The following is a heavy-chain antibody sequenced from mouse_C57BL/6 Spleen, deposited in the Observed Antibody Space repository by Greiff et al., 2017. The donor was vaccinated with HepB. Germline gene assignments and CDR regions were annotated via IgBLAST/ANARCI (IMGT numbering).Heavy chain of an antibody. V-gene: IGHV1-50*01. D-gene: IGHD1-1*01. CDR2: IDPSDSYT. J-gene: IGHJ2*01. Sequence: VQLQQPGAELVKPGASVKLSCKASGYTFTSYWMQWVKQRPGQGLEWIGEIDPSDSYTNYNQKFKGKATLTVDTSSSTAYMQLSSLTSEDSAVYYCARGHDGSSLDYWGQGTTLTVSS. CDR1: GYTFTSYW. CDR3: ARGHDGSSLDY.